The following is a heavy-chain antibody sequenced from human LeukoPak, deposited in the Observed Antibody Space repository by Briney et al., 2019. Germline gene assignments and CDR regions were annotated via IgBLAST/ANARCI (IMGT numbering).Heavy chain of an antibody. CDR2: ISSSSSYI. V-gene: IGHV3-21*01. D-gene: IGHD6-19*01. CDR1: GFTFSSYS. J-gene: IGHJ6*02. CDR3: AREREVQWLTPLSSYYYYGMDV. Sequence: GGSLRLSCAASGFTFSSYSMNWVRQAPGKGLEWVSSISSSSSYIYYADLVKGRFTISRDNAKNSLYLQMNSLRAEDTAVYYCAREREVQWLTPLSSYYYYGMDVWGQGTTVTVSS.